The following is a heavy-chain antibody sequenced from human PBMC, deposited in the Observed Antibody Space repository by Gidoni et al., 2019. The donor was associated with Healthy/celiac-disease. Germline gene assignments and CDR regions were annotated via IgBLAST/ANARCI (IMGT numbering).Heavy chain of an antibody. CDR3: AKSPYDFDY. CDR2: ISGSGGST. CDR1: GFTFSSYA. J-gene: IGHJ4*02. V-gene: IGHV3-23*01. Sequence: TASGFTFSSYAMSWVRHAPGKGLEWVAAISGSGGSTYYADSGKGRFTISRDKSKNTLYLQMNSLRAEDTAVYYCAKSPYDFDYWGQGTLVTVSS.